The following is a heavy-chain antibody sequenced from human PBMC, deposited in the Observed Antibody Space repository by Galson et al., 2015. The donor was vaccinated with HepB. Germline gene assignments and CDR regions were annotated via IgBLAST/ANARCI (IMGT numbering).Heavy chain of an antibody. CDR3: ARDNIAGYYDF. V-gene: IGHV3-33*08. D-gene: IGHD3-9*01. J-gene: IGHJ4*02. Sequence: SLRLSCAASGFTFSRYVIHWVRQAPGKGLEWVAVIWYDGSNKNYADSVKGRFTIARDNSKKTLYLQMNSLRAEDTAVYYCARDNIAGYYDFWGQGTLVTVSS. CDR1: GFTFSRYV. CDR2: IWYDGSNK.